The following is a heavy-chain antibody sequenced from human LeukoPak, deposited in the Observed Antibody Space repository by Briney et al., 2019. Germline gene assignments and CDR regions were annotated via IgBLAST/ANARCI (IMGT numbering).Heavy chain of an antibody. CDR2: IYYSWST. CDR3: ARASDPYYYYGMDV. CDR1: GGSISSYY. V-gene: IGHV4-59*01. Sequence: PSETLSLTCTVSGGSISSYYWSWIRQPPGKGLEWIGYIYYSWSTNYNPSLKSRVTISVDTAKNQFSLKLSSVTAADTAVYYCARASDPYYYYGMDVWGQGTTVTAS. J-gene: IGHJ6*02. D-gene: IGHD2-21*01.